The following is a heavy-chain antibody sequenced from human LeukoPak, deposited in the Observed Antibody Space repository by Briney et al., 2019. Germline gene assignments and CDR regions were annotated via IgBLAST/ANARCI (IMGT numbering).Heavy chain of an antibody. CDR2: IAYDGSRA. Sequence: GGSLRLSCAGSGFTFGGYGMHWLRQTPGKGLEWVAGIAYDGSRAFYADSVKGRFTISRDNSKNTMSVQMDDLRAEDTAVYYCTRYNNDHFDYWGQGTLVTVSS. J-gene: IGHJ4*02. CDR3: TRYNNDHFDY. CDR1: GFTFGGYG. D-gene: IGHD1-14*01. V-gene: IGHV3-33*01.